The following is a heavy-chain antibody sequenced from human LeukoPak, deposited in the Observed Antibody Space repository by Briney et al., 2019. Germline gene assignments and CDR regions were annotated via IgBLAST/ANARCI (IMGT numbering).Heavy chain of an antibody. J-gene: IGHJ4*02. Sequence: GESLKISCKGSGYTFSSYWIGWVRQMPGKGLEWMGIIYPGDSDTRYSPSLQGQVTISVDTSIGTAYLQWSSLKASDTAIYHCARQNDFRLDYWGQGTLVTVSS. CDR2: IYPGDSDT. CDR3: ARQNDFRLDY. D-gene: IGHD3-3*01. V-gene: IGHV5-51*01. CDR1: GYTFSSYW.